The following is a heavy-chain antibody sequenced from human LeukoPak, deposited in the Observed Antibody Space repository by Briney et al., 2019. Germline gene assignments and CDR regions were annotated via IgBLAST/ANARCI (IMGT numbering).Heavy chain of an antibody. CDR1: GGSISSYY. D-gene: IGHD2-15*01. CDR2: IYYSGST. CDR3: ATETECSGGTCYSYGWFDP. V-gene: IGHV4-59*12. Sequence: SETLSLTCTVSGGSISSYYWSWIRQPPGKGLESIGHIYYSGSTNYNPSLKSRVTISVDTSKNQFSLKLSSVTAADTAVYYCATETECSGGTCYSYGWFDPWGQGTQVIVSS. J-gene: IGHJ5*02.